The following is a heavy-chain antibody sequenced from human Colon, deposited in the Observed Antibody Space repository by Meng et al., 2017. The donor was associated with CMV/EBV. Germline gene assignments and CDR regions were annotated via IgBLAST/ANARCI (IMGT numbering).Heavy chain of an antibody. J-gene: IGHJ4*02. Sequence: CAASELSITDYAVNWVRQAPGKGLEWVAVISASGYYTFYAESVKGRFTIGRDISKNTVYLQTNSLRAEDTAVYFCAKAPTRRYYFDSWGQGSLVTVSS. CDR1: ELSITDYA. CDR3: AKAPTRRYYFDS. D-gene: IGHD5-24*01. V-gene: IGHV3-23*01. CDR2: ISASGYYT.